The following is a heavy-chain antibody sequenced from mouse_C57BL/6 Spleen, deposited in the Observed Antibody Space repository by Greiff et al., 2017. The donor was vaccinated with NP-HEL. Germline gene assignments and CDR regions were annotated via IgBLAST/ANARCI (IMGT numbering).Heavy chain of an antibody. J-gene: IGHJ4*01. V-gene: IGHV1-52*01. CDR1: GYTFTSYW. CDR3: ARGGGYDYGGYYAMDY. D-gene: IGHD2-4*01. CDR2: IDPSDSET. Sequence: VKLQQPGAELVRPGSSVKLSCKASGYTFTSYWMHWVKQRPIQGLEWIGNIDPSDSETHYNQKFKDKATLTVDKSSSTAYMQLSSLTSEDSAVYYCARGGGYDYGGYYAMDYWGQGTSVTVSS.